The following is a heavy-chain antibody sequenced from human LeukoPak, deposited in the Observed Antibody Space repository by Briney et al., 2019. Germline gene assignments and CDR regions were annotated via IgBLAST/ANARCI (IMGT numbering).Heavy chain of an antibody. CDR1: GFTFSSYA. D-gene: IGHD3-10*01. Sequence: SGGSLRLSCAAPGFTFSSYAMSWFGQAPGRGREWSPAFSGSGGSTYYADSVKGRFTISRDNSKNTLYLQMNSLRAEDTAVYYCAKDRYGSGSYLSPDYYYYGMDVWGQGTTVTVSS. V-gene: IGHV3-23*01. J-gene: IGHJ6*02. CDR3: AKDRYGSGSYLSPDYYYYGMDV. CDR2: FSGSGGST.